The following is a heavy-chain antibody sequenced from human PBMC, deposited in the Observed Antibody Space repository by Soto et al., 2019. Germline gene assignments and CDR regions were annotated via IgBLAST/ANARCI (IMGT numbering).Heavy chain of an antibody. D-gene: IGHD2-2*01. CDR1: GFTFSSYE. Sequence: EMQLVESGGGLVQPGGSLRLSCAASGFTFSSYEMHWVRQAPGKGLEWISYISSTGSGTLYADSVRGRFTMSRDNTKNSVSLQMISLRAEYTAVYYCVRDLHEPVATDARRGANWGQGTQVTVSS. V-gene: IGHV3-48*03. CDR3: VRDLHEPVATDARRGAN. CDR2: ISSTGSGT. J-gene: IGHJ4*02.